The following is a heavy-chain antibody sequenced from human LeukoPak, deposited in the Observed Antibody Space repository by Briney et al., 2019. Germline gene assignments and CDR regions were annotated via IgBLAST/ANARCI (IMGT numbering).Heavy chain of an antibody. CDR3: ARHGRGYYNGMDV. CDR1: GGSICIYY. J-gene: IGHJ6*02. CDR2: IYYSGST. V-gene: IGHV4-59*08. D-gene: IGHD3-10*01. Sequence: SETLSLTCTVSGGSICIYYWSWIRQPPGKGLEWIGYIYYSGSTNYNPSLKSRVIISVDTSKNQFSLKVSSVTAADTAVYYCARHGRGYYNGMDVWGQGTTVTVSS.